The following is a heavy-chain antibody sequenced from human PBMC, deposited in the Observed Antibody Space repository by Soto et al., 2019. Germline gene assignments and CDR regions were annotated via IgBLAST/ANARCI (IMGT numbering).Heavy chain of an antibody. V-gene: IGHV4-61*01. D-gene: IGHD3-22*01. J-gene: IGHJ4*02. CDR3: ARDSSGRHDY. CDR1: VGSVRSGRYY. CDR2: IYQSGTT. Sequence: PSETLSLTCSVSVGSVRSGRYYWTWIRQPPGKGLEWIGYIYQSGTTNYNASLKSRVTISIDTSKNQFFLKLNSVTAADTAVYYCARDSSGRHDYWGQGTLVTVSS.